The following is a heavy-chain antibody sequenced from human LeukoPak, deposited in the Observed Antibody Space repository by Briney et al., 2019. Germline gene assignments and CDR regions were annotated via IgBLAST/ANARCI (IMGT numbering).Heavy chain of an antibody. V-gene: IGHV4-39*01. CDR2: IYYSGST. Sequence: SETLSLTSTVSGGSISSSSYYWGWIRQPPGKGLEWIGYIYYSGSTYYNPSIKSRATISVDTSTNQFFLKLRSVAAADTAVYYRARQRLSGYYPFFDFWGQGTLVTVSS. CDR1: GGSISSSSYY. CDR3: ARQRLSGYYPFFDF. J-gene: IGHJ4*02. D-gene: IGHD3-9*01.